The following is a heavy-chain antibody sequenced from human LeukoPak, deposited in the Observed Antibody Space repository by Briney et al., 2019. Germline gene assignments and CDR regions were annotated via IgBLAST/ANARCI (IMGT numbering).Heavy chain of an antibody. CDR3: ARDQYIYSDSSGYYDY. D-gene: IGHD3-22*01. J-gene: IGHJ4*02. V-gene: IGHV4-61*02. CDR2: IHTSGST. Sequence: PSETLSLTCTVSGGSISSGSYYWSWIRQPAGKGLEWIGRIHTSGSTNYNPSLKSRVTMSVDTSKNQFSLKLSSVTAADTAVYYCARDQYIYSDSSGYYDYWGQGTLVTVSS. CDR1: GGSISSGSYY.